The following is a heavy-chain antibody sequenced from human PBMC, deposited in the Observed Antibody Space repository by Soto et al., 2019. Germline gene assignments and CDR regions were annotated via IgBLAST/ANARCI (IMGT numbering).Heavy chain of an antibody. CDR3: ASKPPLRGYSGYDYVGPSGSFDY. CDR2: IIPIFGTA. J-gene: IGHJ4*01. Sequence: SVKVSCKASGGTFSSYTISWVRQAPGQGLEWMGEIIPIFGTANYAQKFQSRVTITADESTSTAYLELSSLSSEDTAVYYCASKPPLRGYSGYDYVGPSGSFDYWG. CDR1: GGTFSSYT. D-gene: IGHD5-12*01. V-gene: IGHV1-69*13.